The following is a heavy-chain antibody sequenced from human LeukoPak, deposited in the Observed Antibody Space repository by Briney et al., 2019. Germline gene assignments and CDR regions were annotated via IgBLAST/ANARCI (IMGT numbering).Heavy chain of an antibody. J-gene: IGHJ4*02. CDR2: INPAGTET. V-gene: IGHV3-7*01. D-gene: IGHD2-15*01. CDR1: GFSFSAYW. CDR3: ARFGYVAAVDL. Sequence: GGSLSLSCAASGFSFSAYWMTWVRQAPGTGLEWVADINPAGTETYYVDPVKGRFTISRDNAKNLLYLQMNSLRAEDTAVYYCARFGYVAAVDLWGQGTLVTVSS.